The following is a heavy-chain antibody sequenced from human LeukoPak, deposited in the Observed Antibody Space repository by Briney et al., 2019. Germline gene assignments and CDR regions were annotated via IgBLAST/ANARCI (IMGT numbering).Heavy chain of an antibody. V-gene: IGHV4-30-4*01. D-gene: IGHD4-23*01. CDR2: IYYSGST. CDR3: ASSYDYGGNYSGTGFDY. J-gene: IGHJ4*02. Sequence: SETLSLTWTVSGGSISSGDYYWSWIRQLPGKGLEWIGYIYYSGSTYYNPSLKSRVTISVDTSKNQFSLKLSSVTAADTAVYYCASSYDYGGNYSGTGFDYWGQGTLVTVSS. CDR1: GGSISSGDYY.